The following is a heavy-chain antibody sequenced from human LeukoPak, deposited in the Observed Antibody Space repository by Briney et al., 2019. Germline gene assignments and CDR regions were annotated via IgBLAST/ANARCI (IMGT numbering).Heavy chain of an antibody. J-gene: IGHJ5*02. CDR3: ASHFPYYYDSSGSS. Sequence: SETLSLTCAVSGGSISSSNWWSWVRQPPGKGLEWIGEIYHSGSTNYNPSLKSRVTISVDKSKNQFSLKLSSVTAADTAVYYCASHFPYYYDSSGSSWGQGTLVTVSS. CDR1: GGSISSSNW. D-gene: IGHD3-22*01. V-gene: IGHV4-4*02. CDR2: IYHSGST.